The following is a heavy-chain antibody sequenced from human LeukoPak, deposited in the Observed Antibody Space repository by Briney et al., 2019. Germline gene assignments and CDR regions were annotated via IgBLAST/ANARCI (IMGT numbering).Heavy chain of an antibody. CDR3: TTDFAEGSGSSFGY. J-gene: IGHJ4*02. Sequence: GGSLRLSCAASGFTFSSYAMSWVRQAPGKGLEWVSAISGSGGSTYYADSVKGRFTISRDNSKNTLYLQMNSLRAEDTAVYYCTTDFAEGSGSSFGYWGQGTLVTVSS. V-gene: IGHV3-23*01. D-gene: IGHD3-10*01. CDR1: GFTFSSYA. CDR2: ISGSGGST.